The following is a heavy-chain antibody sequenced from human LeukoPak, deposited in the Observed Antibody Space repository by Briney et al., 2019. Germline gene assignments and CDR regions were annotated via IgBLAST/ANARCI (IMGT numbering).Heavy chain of an antibody. J-gene: IGHJ5*02. CDR3: ARDRGGLWFGGSNWFDP. CDR1: GGSVSSGSYY. V-gene: IGHV4-61*01. D-gene: IGHD3-10*01. CDR2: IYYSGST. Sequence: SETLSLTCTVSGGSVSSGSYYWSWIRQPPGKGLEWIGYIYYSGSTNYNPSLKSRVTISVDTSKNQFSLKLSSVTAADTAVYYCARDRGGLWFGGSNWFDPWGQGTLVTVSS.